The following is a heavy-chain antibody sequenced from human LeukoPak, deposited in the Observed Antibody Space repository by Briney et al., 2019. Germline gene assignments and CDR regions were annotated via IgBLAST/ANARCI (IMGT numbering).Heavy chain of an antibody. CDR3: ASAGPAVPGVFDI. Sequence: GGSLRLSCAASGFTFSSYDMHWVRQAPGKGLEWVAVIWYDGNNKYYADSVKGRFTISRDNSKNTLYLQMNSLRGEDTALYYCASAGPAVPGVFDIWGLGTMVTVSS. V-gene: IGHV3-33*01. J-gene: IGHJ3*02. CDR1: GFTFSSYD. CDR2: IWYDGNNK. D-gene: IGHD6-19*01.